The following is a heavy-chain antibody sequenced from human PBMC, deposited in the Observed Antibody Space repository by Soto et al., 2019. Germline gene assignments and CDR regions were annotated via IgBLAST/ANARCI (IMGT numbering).Heavy chain of an antibody. V-gene: IGHV3-30-3*01. Sequence: GGSLRLSCAASGFTFSSYAMHWVRQAPGKGLDWVAVISYDGSNKYYADSVKGRFTISRDNSKNTLYLQMNSLRAEDTAVYYCARRITIFGVVITVAYGMDVWGQGTTVTVSS. D-gene: IGHD3-3*01. CDR3: ARRITIFGVVITVAYGMDV. CDR1: GFTFSSYA. CDR2: ISYDGSNK. J-gene: IGHJ6*02.